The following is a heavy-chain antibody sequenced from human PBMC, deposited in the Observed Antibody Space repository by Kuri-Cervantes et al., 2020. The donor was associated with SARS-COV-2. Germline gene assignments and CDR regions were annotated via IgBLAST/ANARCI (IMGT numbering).Heavy chain of an antibody. J-gene: IGHJ4*02. CDR1: GFTFSSYA. CDR2: ISYDGSNK. D-gene: IGHD3-3*01. Sequence: GGSLRLSCAASGFTFSSYAMHWVRQAPGKGLEWVAVISYDGSNKYYADSVTGRFTISRDNARNSLSLQMNSLRAEDTAMYYCARVEFWNGYFDYWGQGTLVTVSS. CDR3: ARVEFWNGYFDY. V-gene: IGHV3-30-3*01.